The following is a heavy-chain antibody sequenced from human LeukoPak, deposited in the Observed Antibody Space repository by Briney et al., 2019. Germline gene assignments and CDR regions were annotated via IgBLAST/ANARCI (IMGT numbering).Heavy chain of an antibody. V-gene: IGHV3-23*01. D-gene: IGHD4-17*01. J-gene: IGHJ3*01. CDR3: AKDPNGDYIGAFDF. Sequence: GGSLRLSCAASAFSFSKFTLIWVRQAPGKGLEWVSAITANGGYTLYADAVKGRFTVSRDNSKNTLYLQINSLRPEDTAMYYCAKDPNGDYIGAFDFWGQGTMVTVSS. CDR2: ITANGGYT. CDR1: AFSFSKFT.